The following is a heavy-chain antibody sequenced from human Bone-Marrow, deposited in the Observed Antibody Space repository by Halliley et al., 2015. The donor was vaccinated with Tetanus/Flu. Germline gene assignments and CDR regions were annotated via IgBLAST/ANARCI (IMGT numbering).Heavy chain of an antibody. D-gene: IGHD1-1*01. CDR3: ARTTYGGFDP. J-gene: IGHJ5*02. V-gene: IGHV4-4*02. CDR2: IHHNGNT. Sequence: GLGWIGEIHHNGNTNYNPPLKSRVTMSVDKSKFQFSLRLDYVTAADTAVYYCARTTYGGFDPWGQGTMVTVSS.